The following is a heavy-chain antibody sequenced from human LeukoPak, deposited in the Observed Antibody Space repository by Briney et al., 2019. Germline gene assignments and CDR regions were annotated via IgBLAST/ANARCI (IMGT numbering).Heavy chain of an antibody. CDR1: GGTFSSYT. CDR3: ARLPAGDTAIVPYYYGMDV. CDR2: IIPILGIA. D-gene: IGHD5-18*01. V-gene: IGHV1-69*02. J-gene: IGHJ6*02. Sequence: ASVKVSCTASGGTFSSYTISWVRQAPGQGLEWMGRIIPILGIANYAQKFQGRVTITSDKTTSTAYVKLTSQRSQNTAVYYGARLPAGDTAIVPYYYGMDVWGQGTTVTVSS.